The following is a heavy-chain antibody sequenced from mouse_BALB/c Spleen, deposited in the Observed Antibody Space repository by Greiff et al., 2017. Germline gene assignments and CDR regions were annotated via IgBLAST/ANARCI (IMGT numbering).Heavy chain of an antibody. CDR1: GYAFSSSW. V-gene: IGHV1-82*01. Sequence: VQLQQSGPELVKPGASVKISCKASGYAFSSSWMNWVKQRPGQGLEWIGRIYPGDGDTNYNVKFKGKATLTADKSSSTAYMQLSSLTSVDSAVYFCARANWDDAYWGQGTLVTVSA. J-gene: IGHJ3*01. D-gene: IGHD4-1*01. CDR3: ARANWDDAY. CDR2: IYPGDGDT.